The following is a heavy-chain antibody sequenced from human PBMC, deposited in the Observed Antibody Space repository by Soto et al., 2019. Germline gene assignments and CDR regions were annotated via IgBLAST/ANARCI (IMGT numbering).Heavy chain of an antibody. CDR1: GFTFSSFG. CDR3: ARDASYYSLWSGYYPSRNGREV. D-gene: IGHD3-3*01. V-gene: IGHV3-33*01. CDR2: IWYDGSKK. Sequence: QVQVVESGGGVVQPGRSLRLSCAASGFTFSSFGMHWVRQAPGKGLEWVSLIWYDGSKKSYGDSVKGRFTISRDNSRNTVYLQMDSLRADDTAVYYCARDASYYSLWSGYYPSRNGREVWGQGTTVTVSS. J-gene: IGHJ6*02.